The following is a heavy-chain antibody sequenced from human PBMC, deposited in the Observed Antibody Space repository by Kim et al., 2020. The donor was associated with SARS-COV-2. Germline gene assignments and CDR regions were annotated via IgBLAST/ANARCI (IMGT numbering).Heavy chain of an antibody. Sequence: GGSLRLSCAASGFTFRNYHMSWVRQAPGKGLEWVSTISGSGGSIYYADSVKGRFTISRDNSKNTLYLQMNSLRAEDTAVYFCAKDPQGSSWYLFYFDYWGQATPVTVSS. CDR1: GFTFRNYH. J-gene: IGHJ4*02. CDR3: AKDPQGSSWYLFYFDY. D-gene: IGHD6-13*01. V-gene: IGHV3-23*01. CDR2: ISGSGGSI.